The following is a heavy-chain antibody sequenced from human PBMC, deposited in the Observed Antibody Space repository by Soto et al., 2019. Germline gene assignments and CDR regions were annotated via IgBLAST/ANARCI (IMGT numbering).Heavy chain of an antibody. CDR2: ISSSGSTI. CDR1: GFTFSSYE. V-gene: IGHV3-48*03. J-gene: IGHJ6*02. Sequence: GGSLRLSCAASGFTFSSYEMNWVRQAPGKGLGWVSYISSSGSTIYYADSVKGRFTISRDNAKNSLYLQMNSLRAEDTAVYYCARATSYYDILTGDGYGMDVWGQGTTVTVSS. CDR3: ARATSYYDILTGDGYGMDV. D-gene: IGHD3-9*01.